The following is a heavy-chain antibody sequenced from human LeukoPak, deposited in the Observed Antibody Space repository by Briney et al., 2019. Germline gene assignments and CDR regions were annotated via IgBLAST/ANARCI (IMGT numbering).Heavy chain of an antibody. CDR1: GYTFTGYY. CDR2: INPNSGGT. V-gene: IGHV1-2*02. CDR3: ARDLLVVRPYSGYDEKEVDY. Sequence: GASVKVSCKASGYTFTGYYMHWVRQAPGQGLEWMGWINPNSGGTNYAQKFQGRVTMTRDTSISTAYMELSRLRSDDTAVYYCARDLLVVRPYSGYDEKEVDYWGQGTLVTVSS. J-gene: IGHJ4*02. D-gene: IGHD5-12*01.